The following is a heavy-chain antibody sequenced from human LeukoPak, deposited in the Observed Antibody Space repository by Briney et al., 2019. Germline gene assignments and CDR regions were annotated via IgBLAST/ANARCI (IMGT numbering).Heavy chain of an antibody. CDR3: AKDINTAMASSDAFDI. Sequence: PGGSLRLSCTTSGFPFHIYAMHWVRQAPGKGPEWVSGIGGGDTYYADSVRGRFTISRDNSKNTLYLQMNSLRAEDTAVYYCAKDINTAMASSDAFDIWGQGTMVTVSS. J-gene: IGHJ3*02. CDR2: IGGGDT. CDR1: GFPFHIYA. D-gene: IGHD5-18*01. V-gene: IGHV3-23*01.